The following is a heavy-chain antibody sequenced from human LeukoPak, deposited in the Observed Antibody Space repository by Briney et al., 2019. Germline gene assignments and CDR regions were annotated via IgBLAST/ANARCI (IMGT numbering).Heavy chain of an antibody. CDR1: GGSISSYY. V-gene: IGHV4-4*07. J-gene: IGHJ6*02. CDR3: ARDPYHYYYYGMDV. Sequence: PSETLSLTCTVSGGSISSYYWSWIRQPAGKGLEWIGRIYTSGSTNYNPPLKSRVTMSVDTSKNQFSLKLSSVTAADTAVYYCARDPYHYYYYGMDVWGQGTTVTVSS. CDR2: IYTSGST.